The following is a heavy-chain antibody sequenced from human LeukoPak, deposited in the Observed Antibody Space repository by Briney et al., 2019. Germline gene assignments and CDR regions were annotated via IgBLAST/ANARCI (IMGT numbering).Heavy chain of an antibody. D-gene: IGHD6-13*01. CDR3: AGVLAAADIKNYYYYYYMDV. J-gene: IGHJ6*03. Sequence: SETLSLTCTVSGGSISSYYWSWIRQPAGKGLEWIGRIYTSGSTNYNPSLKSRVTMSVDTSKNQFSLKLSSVTAADTAVYYCAGVLAAADIKNYYYYYYMDVWGKGTTVTASS. V-gene: IGHV4-4*07. CDR2: IYTSGST. CDR1: GGSISSYY.